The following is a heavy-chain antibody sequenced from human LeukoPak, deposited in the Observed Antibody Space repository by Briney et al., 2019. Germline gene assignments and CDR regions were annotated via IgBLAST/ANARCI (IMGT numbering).Heavy chain of an antibody. CDR3: ARGTHRDIVLMVYAIDYYYYMDV. V-gene: IGHV1-8*01. J-gene: IGHJ6*03. D-gene: IGHD2-8*01. CDR2: MNPNSGNT. CDR1: GYTFTSYD. Sequence: GASVKVSCKASGYTFTSYDINWVRQATGQGLELMGWMNPNSGNTGYAQKFQGRVTMTRNTSISTAYMELSSLRSEDTAVYYCARGTHRDIVLMVYAIDYYYYMDVWGKGTTVTVSS.